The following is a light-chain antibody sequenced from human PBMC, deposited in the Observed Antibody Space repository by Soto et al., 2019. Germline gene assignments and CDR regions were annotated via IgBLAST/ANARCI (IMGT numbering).Light chain of an antibody. CDR3: FSITTAHTHI. CDR1: SSDIGAYDY. CDR2: EVT. Sequence: QSVLAQPASVSGSPGQSITISCTGTSSDIGAYDYVSWFQQHPDKAPKLMISEVTNRPSGVSDRFSGSKSGNAASLSISGLQAEDEAYYFGFSITTAHTHIFGTGTKVTVL. V-gene: IGLV2-14*01. J-gene: IGLJ1*01.